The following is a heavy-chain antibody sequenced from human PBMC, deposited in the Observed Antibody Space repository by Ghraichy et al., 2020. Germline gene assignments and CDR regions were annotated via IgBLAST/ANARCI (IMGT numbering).Heavy chain of an antibody. J-gene: IGHJ4*02. Sequence: ASVKVSCKASGYSFTGNYLHWVRQAPGQGLEWLGWIYPSSGGVNYGQRFHGRVTLTRDTSINTAYMELHRLTSDDTAVYYCARDAGEDPHGYTSHYISQWGPGTSVIVSS. CDR2: IYPSSGGV. CDR1: GYSFTGNY. V-gene: IGHV1-2*02. D-gene: IGHD5-12*01. CDR3: ARDAGEDPHGYTSHYISQ.